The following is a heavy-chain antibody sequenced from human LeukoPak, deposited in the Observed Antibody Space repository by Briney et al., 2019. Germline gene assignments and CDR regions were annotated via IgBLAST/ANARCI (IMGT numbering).Heavy chain of an antibody. CDR3: AREHDSSGDWFDP. J-gene: IGHJ5*02. D-gene: IGHD3-22*01. Sequence: PSETLSHTCTVSGGSISSGGYYWSWIRQHPGKGLEWIGYIYYSGSTHYNPSLKSRVTISVDTSKNQFSLKLTSVTAADTAVYYCAREHDSSGDWFDPWGQGTLVTVSS. CDR1: GGSISSGGYY. V-gene: IGHV4-31*03. CDR2: IYYSGST.